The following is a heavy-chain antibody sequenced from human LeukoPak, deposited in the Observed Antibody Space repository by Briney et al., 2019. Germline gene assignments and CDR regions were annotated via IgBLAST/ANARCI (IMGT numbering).Heavy chain of an antibody. V-gene: IGHV4-38-2*01. Sequence: SETLSLICAVSGYSLSSGYYWGWIRQPPGKGLEWIGRIYHSGSTYYNPSLKSRVTISVDTSKNQFSLKLSAVTAAYTAVYYCARHGAEMATIEDIVFYFDYWGQGTLVTVSS. CDR3: ARHGAEMATIEDIVFYFDY. J-gene: IGHJ4*02. CDR1: GYSLSSGYY. CDR2: IYHSGST. D-gene: IGHD5-24*01.